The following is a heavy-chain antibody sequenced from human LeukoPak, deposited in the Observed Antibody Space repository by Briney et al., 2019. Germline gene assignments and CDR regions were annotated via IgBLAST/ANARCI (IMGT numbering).Heavy chain of an antibody. CDR3: AKRGRIAVAGPLDY. J-gene: IGHJ4*02. CDR1: GFTFSSYA. D-gene: IGHD6-19*01. Sequence: GGSLRLSCAASGFTFSSYAMSWVRQAPGKGLEWVSAISGSGGSTYYADSVKGRFTISRDNSKNTLSLQMNSLRAEDTAVYYCAKRGRIAVAGPLDYWGQGTLVTVSS. CDR2: ISGSGGST. V-gene: IGHV3-23*01.